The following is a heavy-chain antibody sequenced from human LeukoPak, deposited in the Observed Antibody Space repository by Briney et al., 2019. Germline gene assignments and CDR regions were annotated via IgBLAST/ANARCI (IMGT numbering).Heavy chain of an antibody. V-gene: IGHV5-51*01. CDR3: ARLLYYDSSGYYSPRFDY. CDR1: GYSFTSYW. J-gene: IGHJ4*02. Sequence: GESLKISCKGSGYSFTSYWIGWVRQMPGRGREWKGIIYPGDSDTRYSPSFQGQVTISADKSISTAYLQWSSLKASDTAMYYCARLLYYDSSGYYSPRFDYWGQGTLVTVSS. D-gene: IGHD3-22*01. CDR2: IYPGDSDT.